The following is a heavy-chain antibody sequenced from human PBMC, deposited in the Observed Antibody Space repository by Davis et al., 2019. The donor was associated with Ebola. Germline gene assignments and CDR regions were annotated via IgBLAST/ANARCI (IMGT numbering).Heavy chain of an antibody. D-gene: IGHD2-15*01. Sequence: MPGGSLRLSCAVSGGSFSGYYWSWIRQPPGKGLEWIGEINHSGSTNYNPSLKSRVTISVDTSKNQFSLKLSSVTAADTAVYYCARWQVVVVVAATPPSGHYGMDVWGKGTTVTVPS. CDR3: ARWQVVVVVAATPPSGHYGMDV. CDR2: INHSGST. CDR1: GGSFSGYY. J-gene: IGHJ6*04. V-gene: IGHV4-34*01.